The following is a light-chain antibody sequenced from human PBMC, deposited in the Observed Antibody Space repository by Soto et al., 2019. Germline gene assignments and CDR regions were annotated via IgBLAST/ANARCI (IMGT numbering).Light chain of an antibody. CDR2: EVN. J-gene: IGLJ1*01. CDR1: SSDVGAYNY. Sequence: QSALTQPPSASGSPGQSVTISCTGTSSDVGAYNYVSWYQQHPGKAPKLMISEVNKRPSGVPDRFSGSKSGNTASLTVSGLPTEDEADDYGSSYGGPNNSNYVFGTGTKVTVL. V-gene: IGLV2-8*01. CDR3: SSYGGPNNSNYV.